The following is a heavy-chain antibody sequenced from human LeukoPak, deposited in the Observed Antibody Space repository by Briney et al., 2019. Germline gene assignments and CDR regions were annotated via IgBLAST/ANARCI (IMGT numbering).Heavy chain of an antibody. D-gene: IGHD6-25*01. CDR3: TRNRGLDV. Sequence: GGSLRLSCAASGFTFSNFWMSWVRQAPGKGLEWVANIKPEGSEKYYVDSVKGRFTISRDNAKNSLYLQMNSLRAEDTAVYYCTRNRGLDVWGQGTTATVSS. CDR2: IKPEGSEK. J-gene: IGHJ6*02. V-gene: IGHV3-7*01. CDR1: GFTFSNFW.